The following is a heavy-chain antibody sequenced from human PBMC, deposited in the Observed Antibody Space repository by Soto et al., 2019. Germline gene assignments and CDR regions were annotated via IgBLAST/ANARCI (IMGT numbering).Heavy chain of an antibody. J-gene: IGHJ4*02. D-gene: IGHD6-13*01. CDR1: GGSFSGYY. CDR3: ARGQAQQQLIPYDY. CDR2: INHSGST. Sequence: QVQLQQWGAGLLKPSETLSLTCAVYGGSFSGYYWSWIRQPPGKGLEWIGEINHSGSTNYNPSLKSRVTISVDTCKNQFSLKLSSVTAADTAVYYCARGQAQQQLIPYDYWGQGTLVTVSS. V-gene: IGHV4-34*01.